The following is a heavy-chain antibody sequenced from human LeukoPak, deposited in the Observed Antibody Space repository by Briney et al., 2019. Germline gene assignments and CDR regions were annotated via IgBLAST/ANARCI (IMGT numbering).Heavy chain of an antibody. CDR3: ARDQTRLSGYYPDY. J-gene: IGHJ4*02. CDR2: INAGNGNT. D-gene: IGHD3-22*01. CDR1: GYTFTSYA. V-gene: IGHV1-3*01. Sequence: EASVTVSCKASGYTFTSYAMHWVRQAPGQRLEWMGWINAGNGNTKYSQKFQGRVTITRDTSASTAYMELSSLRSEDTAVYYCARDQTRLSGYYPDYWGQGTLVTVSS.